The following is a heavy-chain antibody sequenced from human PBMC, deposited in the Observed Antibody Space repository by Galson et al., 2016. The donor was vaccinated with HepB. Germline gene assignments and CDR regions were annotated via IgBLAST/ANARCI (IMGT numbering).Heavy chain of an antibody. V-gene: IGHV3-74*01. CDR3: ARDRLASGNHLDY. CDR1: GFTFSSYG. D-gene: IGHD4-23*01. CDR2: INSDGSST. Sequence: SLRLSCAASGFTFSSYGMHWVRQAPGKGLVWVSRINSDGSSTSYADSVKGRFTISRDSSTLYLQMNSLRAEDTAVYYCARDRLASGNHLDYWGQGTLVTVSS. J-gene: IGHJ4*02.